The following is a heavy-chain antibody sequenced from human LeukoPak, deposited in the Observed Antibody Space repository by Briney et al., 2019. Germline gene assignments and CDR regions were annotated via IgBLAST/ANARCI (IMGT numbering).Heavy chain of an antibody. Sequence: PGGSLRLSCAASGFTFGTYGMHWVRQAPGKGLEWVAFIRYDEDESNKYYPDSVKGRFTVSRDNSKNTLYLQMNSLRAEDTAVYYCAKDREVQLLIPSPFFDYWGQGTLVTVSS. J-gene: IGHJ4*02. CDR1: GFTFGTYG. V-gene: IGHV3-30*02. D-gene: IGHD5-24*01. CDR3: AKDREVQLLIPSPFFDY. CDR2: IRYDEDESNK.